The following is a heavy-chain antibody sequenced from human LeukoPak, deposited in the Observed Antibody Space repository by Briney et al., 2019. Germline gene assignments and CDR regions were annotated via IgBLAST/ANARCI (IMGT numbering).Heavy chain of an antibody. V-gene: IGHV3-30*02. Sequence: PGSSLRLSCAASGFRFIDYGVQWVLHAPGKGLKWVACIRYDENTKYYVDSVKGRFTVSRDNSKNTLYLQMDRLRADDTAVYYCAKENTRDGYRHFHKWGQGTLVTVSS. J-gene: IGHJ4*02. CDR2: IRYDENTK. CDR1: GFRFIDYG. CDR3: AKENTRDGYRHFHK. D-gene: IGHD5-24*01.